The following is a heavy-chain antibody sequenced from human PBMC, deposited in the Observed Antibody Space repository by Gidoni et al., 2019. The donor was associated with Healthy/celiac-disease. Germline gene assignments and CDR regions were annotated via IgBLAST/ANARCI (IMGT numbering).Heavy chain of an antibody. CDR3: ARLGSFESSYYYYGMDV. CDR1: GYTFTSYD. CDR2: MNPNSGNT. D-gene: IGHD2-15*01. V-gene: IGHV1-8*01. J-gene: IGHJ6*02. Sequence: QVQLVQSGAEVKKPGASVKVSCKASGYTFTSYDNNWVRQATGQGLEWMGWMNPNSGNTGYAQKFQGRVTMTRNTSISTAYMELSSLRSEDTAVYYCARLGSFESSYYYYGMDVWGQGTTVTVSS.